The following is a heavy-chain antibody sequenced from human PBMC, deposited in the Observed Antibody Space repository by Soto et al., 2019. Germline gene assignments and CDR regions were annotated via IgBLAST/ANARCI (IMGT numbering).Heavy chain of an antibody. D-gene: IGHD3-10*01. CDR2: INSDGSST. Sequence: PGGSLRLSCAASGFTFSSYWMHWVRQAPGKGLVWVSRINSDGSSTSYADSVKGRFTISRDNAKNTLYLQMNSLGAEDTAVYYCATDPQLDAFDIWGQGTMVTVS. CDR1: GFTFSSYW. J-gene: IGHJ3*02. CDR3: ATDPQLDAFDI. V-gene: IGHV3-74*01.